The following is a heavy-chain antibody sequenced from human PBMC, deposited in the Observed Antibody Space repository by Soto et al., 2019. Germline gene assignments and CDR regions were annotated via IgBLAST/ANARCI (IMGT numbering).Heavy chain of an antibody. CDR2: IYNSGST. CDR1: GGSIRNYY. J-gene: IGHJ5*02. Sequence: SETLSLTCTVSGGSIRNYYWSWIRQPAGKGLEWIGRIYNSGSTNYNPSLKGRVSMSVDTSKNQFSLKLRSVTAADTAVYYCATQYSSGRNGFDPWGQGTRVTVSS. V-gene: IGHV4-4*07. D-gene: IGHD6-19*01. CDR3: ATQYSSGRNGFDP.